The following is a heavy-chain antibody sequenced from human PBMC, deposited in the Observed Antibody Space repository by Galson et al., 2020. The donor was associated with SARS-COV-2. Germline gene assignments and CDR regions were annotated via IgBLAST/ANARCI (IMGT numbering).Heavy chain of an antibody. J-gene: IGHJ5*02. D-gene: IGHD3-22*01. V-gene: IGHV4-61*02. CDR1: GGSITSGSYY. CDR2: TYTTRST. Sequence: SETLSLTCTVSGGSITSGSYYWSWPRQHAGKGLEWTGRTYTTRSTHYNPSLKTRVTISVDTSKNQFSLKLSSVTAADTAVYYCARGYYDSSGYLGYWFDPWGQGTLVTVSS. CDR3: ARGYYDSSGYLGYWFDP.